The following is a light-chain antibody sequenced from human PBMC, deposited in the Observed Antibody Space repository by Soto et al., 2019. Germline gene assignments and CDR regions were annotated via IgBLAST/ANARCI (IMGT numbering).Light chain of an antibody. CDR1: SSDVGVYNY. CDR3: SSFAGNNNLV. V-gene: IGLV2-8*01. CDR2: EVS. J-gene: IGLJ2*01. Sequence: QSALTQPPSASGSPGQSVTISCTGTSSDVGVYNYVSWYQQHPGKAPKLMNYEVSKRPSGVPDRFSGSKSGNTASLTVSGLQAEDEADYYCSSFAGNNNLVFGGGTKLTVL.